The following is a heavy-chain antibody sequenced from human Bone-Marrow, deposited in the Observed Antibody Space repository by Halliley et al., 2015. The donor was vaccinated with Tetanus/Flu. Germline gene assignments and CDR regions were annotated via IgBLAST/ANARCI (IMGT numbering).Heavy chain of an antibody. CDR3: EGYGGY. CDR2: IFKNWNT. V-gene: IGHV4-59*02. Sequence: GLVKPSETLSLTCTVSGASVSSGYWSWMRQSPGKGLEWIGYIFKNWNTNYNPSLKSRVTISGDTSKNQFSLKLSSVTAADTAVYYCEGYGGYWGQGTLVTVSS. CDR1: GASVSSGY. J-gene: IGHJ4*02. D-gene: IGHD3-16*01.